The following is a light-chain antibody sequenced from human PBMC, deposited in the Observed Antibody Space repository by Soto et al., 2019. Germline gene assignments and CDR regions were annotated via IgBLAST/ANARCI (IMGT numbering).Light chain of an antibody. V-gene: IGKV1-5*01. Sequence: EIQMTQSPSTLSASVGDRVTITFRASQSISSWLAWYQQKPGKAPKLLIYDASSLESGVPSRFSGRGSGTEFTLTISSLQPDDFATYYCQQYNSYWTFAQGTKADI. CDR1: QSISSW. CDR3: QQYNSYWT. J-gene: IGKJ1*01. CDR2: DAS.